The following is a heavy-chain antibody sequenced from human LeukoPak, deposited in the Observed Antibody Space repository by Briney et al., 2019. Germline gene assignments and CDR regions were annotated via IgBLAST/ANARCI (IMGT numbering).Heavy chain of an antibody. CDR2: IYYSGST. CDR3: QRGYSYGSFDY. V-gene: IGHV4-59*08. J-gene: IGHJ4*02. D-gene: IGHD5-18*01. CDR1: GGSISSYY. Sequence: PSETLSLTCTVSGGSISSYYWSWIRQPPGKGLEWIGSIYYSGSTNYNPSLKSRVTISVDTSKKQFSLKLSSVTAADTAVYYCQRGYSYGSFDYWGQGTLVTVSS.